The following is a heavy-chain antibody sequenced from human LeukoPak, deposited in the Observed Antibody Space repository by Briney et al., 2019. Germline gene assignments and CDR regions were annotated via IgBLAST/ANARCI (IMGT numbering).Heavy chain of an antibody. V-gene: IGHV3-30*02. CDR1: RFPFSSYV. J-gene: IGHJ4*02. CDR3: EKDMGSSSAGGLLDY. CDR2: IRYDRSNN. D-gene: IGHD6-13*01. Sequence: SLSLSHAVSRFPFSSYVMHWVSRAPGKGLEEGALIRYDRSNNDNAAYVKERFTIVRDNSKNTMYLQMNMLRSEDTAVYYCEKDMGSSSAGGLLDYWGQGTLVTVSS.